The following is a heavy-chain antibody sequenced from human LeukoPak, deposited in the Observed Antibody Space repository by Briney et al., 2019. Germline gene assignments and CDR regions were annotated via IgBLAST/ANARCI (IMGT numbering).Heavy chain of an antibody. CDR2: ISYDGSNK. V-gene: IGHV3-30*18. CDR3: AKDATSYGSGSYYNYYGMDV. D-gene: IGHD3-10*01. J-gene: IGHJ6*02. Sequence: PGGSLRLSCAASGFTFSSYGMHWVRRAPGKGLEWVAVISYDGSNKYYADSVKGRFTISRDNSKNTLYLQMNSLRAEDTAVYYCAKDATSYGSGSYYNYYGMDVWGQGTTVTVSS. CDR1: GFTFSSYG.